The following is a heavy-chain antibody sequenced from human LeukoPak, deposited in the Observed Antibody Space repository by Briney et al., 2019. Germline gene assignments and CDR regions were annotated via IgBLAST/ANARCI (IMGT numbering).Heavy chain of an antibody. CDR3: ARSSLMVGATLFDY. V-gene: IGHV4-39*01. D-gene: IGHD1-26*01. J-gene: IGHJ4*02. CDR2: IHYSGST. Sequence: SETLSLTCTVSGGSISSSSYYWGWIRQPPGKGLEWIGSIHYSGSTYYNPSLKSRVTISVDTSKNQFSLKLSSVTAADTAVYYCARSSLMVGATLFDYWGQGTLVTVSS. CDR1: GGSISSSSYY.